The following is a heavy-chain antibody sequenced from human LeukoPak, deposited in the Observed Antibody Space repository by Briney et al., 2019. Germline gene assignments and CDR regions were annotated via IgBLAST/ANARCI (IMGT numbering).Heavy chain of an antibody. Sequence: GGSLRLSCAASGFSFGFYAMSWVRQAPGKGLEWVSAISGSGGSTYYADSVKGRFTISRDNSKNTLYLQMNSLRAEDTAVYYCAKVLGAYYYDSSGYYPFFDYWGQGTLVTVSS. CDR2: ISGSGGST. J-gene: IGHJ4*02. V-gene: IGHV3-23*01. D-gene: IGHD3-22*01. CDR1: GFSFGFYA. CDR3: AKVLGAYYYDSSGYYPFFDY.